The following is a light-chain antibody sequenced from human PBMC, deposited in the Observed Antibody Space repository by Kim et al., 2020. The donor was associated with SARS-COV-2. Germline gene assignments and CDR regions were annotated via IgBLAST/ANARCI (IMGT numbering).Light chain of an antibody. CDR2: GNS. Sequence: QRATISGTGSSSNSGAGYDVHCDQQLPGTAPKLLIYGNSNRPSGVPDRFSGSKSGTSASLAITGLQAEDEADYYCQSYDSSLSGWVFGGGTQLTVL. V-gene: IGLV1-40*01. CDR1: SSNSGAGYD. J-gene: IGLJ3*02. CDR3: QSYDSSLSGWV.